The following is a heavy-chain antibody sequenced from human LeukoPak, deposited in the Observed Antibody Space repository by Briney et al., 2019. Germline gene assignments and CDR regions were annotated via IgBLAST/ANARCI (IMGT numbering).Heavy chain of an antibody. J-gene: IGHJ5*02. CDR1: GDTFTAYG. V-gene: IGHV1-18*01. CDR2: ISTYSGNT. Sequence: ASVKVSCKASGDTFTAYGVSWVRQAPGQGLEWMGWISTYSGNTYYAQKFLGRVTMTTDTSTSTAYMELGSLRSDDTAVYYCANLGSQTYYQLDTWGQGTLVTVSS. CDR3: ANLGSQTYYQLDT. D-gene: IGHD3-10*01.